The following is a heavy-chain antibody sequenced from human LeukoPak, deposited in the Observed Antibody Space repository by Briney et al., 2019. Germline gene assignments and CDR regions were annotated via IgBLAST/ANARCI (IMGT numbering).Heavy chain of an antibody. J-gene: IGHJ5*02. CDR2: ISSSGSTI. CDR1: GFTFSTYA. D-gene: IGHD6-6*01. CDR3: AREFVSFDP. Sequence: TGGSLRLSCAASGFTFSTYAMNWVRQAPGKGLEWISYISSSGSTIYYADSVKGRFTISRDNAKNSLYLQMNSLRAEDTAVYYCAREFVSFDPWGQGTLVTVSS. V-gene: IGHV3-48*04.